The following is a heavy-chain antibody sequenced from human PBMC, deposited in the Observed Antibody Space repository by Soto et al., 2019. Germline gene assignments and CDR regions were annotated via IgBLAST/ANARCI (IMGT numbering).Heavy chain of an antibody. D-gene: IGHD1-26*01. J-gene: IGHJ3*02. Sequence: ASVKVSCKASGYTFTGYYMHWVRQAPGQGLEWMGWINPNSGVTIYAQKFQGRVTMTEDTSTDTAYMELSSLRSEDTAVYYCATLGEPDAFDIWGQGTMVTVSS. CDR2: INPNSGVT. V-gene: IGHV1-2*02. CDR3: ATLGEPDAFDI. CDR1: GYTFTGYY.